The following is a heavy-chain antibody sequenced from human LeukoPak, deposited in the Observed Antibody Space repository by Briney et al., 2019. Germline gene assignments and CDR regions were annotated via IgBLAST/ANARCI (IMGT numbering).Heavy chain of an antibody. CDR3: ARDNSVGDNAWWFEP. V-gene: IGHV1-18*01. Sequence: VASVKVSCKASGYTFTSYGISWVRQAPGQGLEWMGWISAYNGNTNYAQKFQGRVTMTTDTSTSTAYMELRSLRSDDTAVYYCARDNSVGDNAWWFEPWGQGTLGTVSS. CDR1: GYTFTSYG. J-gene: IGHJ5*02. D-gene: IGHD1-26*01. CDR2: ISAYNGNT.